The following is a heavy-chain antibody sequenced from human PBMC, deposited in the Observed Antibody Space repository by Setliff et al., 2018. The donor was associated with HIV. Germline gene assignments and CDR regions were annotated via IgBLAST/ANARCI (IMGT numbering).Heavy chain of an antibody. CDR2: IYSTGST. CDR3: ARAAYSGTYVWEPATDL. Sequence: PSETLSLTCAVYGGSVSGYYWSWIREPAGKGLEWIGHIYSTGSTRYNPSLESRLTILVDTSRNQFSLKLNSVTAADTAVYYCARAAYSGTYVWEPATDLWGRGTLVTVSS. J-gene: IGHJ2*01. D-gene: IGHD1-26*01. V-gene: IGHV4-59*10. CDR1: GGSVSGYY.